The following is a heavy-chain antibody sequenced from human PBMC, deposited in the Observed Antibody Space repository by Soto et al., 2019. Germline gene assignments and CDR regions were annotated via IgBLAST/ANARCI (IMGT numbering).Heavy chain of an antibody. CDR1: GYTFTNYG. D-gene: IGHD2-8*01. Sequence: QVQLVQSGPEVKKPGASVKVSCKASGYTFTNYGFNWVRQAPGQGLEWMGWISAYNGHTKYAQIFQARVIMTTDTSTSTAYMELRSLTSDDTAVYYGASEGAGTNPLGYWGQGTLVTVSS. J-gene: IGHJ4*02. CDR2: ISAYNGHT. CDR3: ASEGAGTNPLGY. V-gene: IGHV1-18*01.